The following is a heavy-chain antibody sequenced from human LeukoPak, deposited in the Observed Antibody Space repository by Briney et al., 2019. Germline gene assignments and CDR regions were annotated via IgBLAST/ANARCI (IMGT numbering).Heavy chain of an antibody. Sequence: GGSLRLSCAASGFTFDDYAMHWVRQAPGKGLEWISLISWNGGSTYYAESVKGRFTISRDNSKNSLYLQMNRLRPEDTGLYYCAKDIYDHSSGWYPPPDYWGQGTLVTVSS. D-gene: IGHD6-19*01. CDR2: ISWNGGST. V-gene: IGHV3-43D*03. CDR1: GFTFDDYA. CDR3: AKDIYDHSSGWYPPPDY. J-gene: IGHJ4*02.